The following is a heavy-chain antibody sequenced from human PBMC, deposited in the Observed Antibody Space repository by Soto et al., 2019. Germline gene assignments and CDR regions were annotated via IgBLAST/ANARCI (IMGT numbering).Heavy chain of an antibody. CDR3: ARRGGDGYNPTDWYFDL. CDR1: GGSISSYY. D-gene: IGHD3-16*01. J-gene: IGHJ2*01. CDR2: IYYSGST. Sequence: QVQLQESGPGLVKPSETLSLTCTVSGGSISSYYWSWIRQPPGKGLEWSGYIYYSGSTNYNPSLKSRVTISVDTSKNQFSLKLSSVTAADTAVYYCARRGGDGYNPTDWYFDLWGRGTLVTVSS. V-gene: IGHV4-59*08.